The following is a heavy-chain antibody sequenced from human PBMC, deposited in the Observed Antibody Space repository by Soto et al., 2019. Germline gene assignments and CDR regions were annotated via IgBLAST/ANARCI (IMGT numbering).Heavy chain of an antibody. D-gene: IGHD2-2*01. CDR3: ARDLWDIVVVPAAMDWFDP. CDR1: GYTFTIYG. CDR2: ISAYNGNT. Sequence: ASVKVSCKGSGYTFTIYGISWVRQAPGKGLEWMGWISAYNGNTNYAQKLQGRVTMTTDTSTSTAYMELRSLRSDDTAVYYCARDLWDIVVVPAAMDWFDPWGQGTLVTVSS. V-gene: IGHV1-18*01. J-gene: IGHJ5*02.